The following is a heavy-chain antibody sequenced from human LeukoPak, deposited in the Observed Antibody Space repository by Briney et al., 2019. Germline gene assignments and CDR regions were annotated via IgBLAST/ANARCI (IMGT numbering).Heavy chain of an antibody. CDR2: IYHSGTT. V-gene: IGHV4-38-2*01. CDR1: GYSISSGHY. Sequence: PSETLSLTCAVSGYSISSGHYWGWIRQPPGKGLEWIGSIYHSGTTYYNPSLKSRVTISVDTSKNQFSLKLSSVTAADTAVYYCARITAVAYDYWGQGTLVTVSS. CDR3: ARITAVAYDY. D-gene: IGHD6-19*01. J-gene: IGHJ4*02.